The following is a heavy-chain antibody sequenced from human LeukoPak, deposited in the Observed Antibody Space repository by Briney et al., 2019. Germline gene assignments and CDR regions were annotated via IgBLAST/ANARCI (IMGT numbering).Heavy chain of an antibody. CDR3: ARLGFAAAGHDY. J-gene: IGHJ4*02. Sequence: GESLKISCKVSGHSVIGHWIDWVRQKPGQGLEWLGIIHPGDSEATYSPSFQGRVTISVDKSISTAYLHLSSLETSDTAMYYCARLGFAAAGHDYWGQGTLVTVSS. V-gene: IGHV5-51*01. CDR2: IHPGDSEA. CDR1: GHSVIGHW. D-gene: IGHD6-13*01.